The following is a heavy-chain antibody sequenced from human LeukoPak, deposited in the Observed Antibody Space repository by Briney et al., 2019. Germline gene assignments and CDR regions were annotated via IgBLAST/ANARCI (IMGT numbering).Heavy chain of an antibody. D-gene: IGHD4-17*01. J-gene: IGHJ4*02. CDR3: ARDRNYGDYEFDY. CDR2: ISGSGGST. Sequence: GGSLRLSCAASGFTFSSYAMSWVRQAPGKGLEWVSAISGSGGSTYYADSVKGRFTISRDNAKNSLYLQMNSLRAEDTAVYYCARDRNYGDYEFDYWGQGTLVTVSS. CDR1: GFTFSSYA. V-gene: IGHV3-23*01.